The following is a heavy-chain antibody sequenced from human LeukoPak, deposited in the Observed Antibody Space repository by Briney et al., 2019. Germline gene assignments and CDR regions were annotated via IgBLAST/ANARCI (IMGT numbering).Heavy chain of an antibody. J-gene: IGHJ4*02. CDR1: GYTFTGYY. Sequence: ASVKVSCKASGYTFTGYYMHWVRQAPGQGLEWMGWINPNSGGTNYAQKFQGWVTMTRDTSISTAYMELSRLRSDDTAVYYCARDYGDYGAYYFDYWGQGTLVTVSS. V-gene: IGHV1-2*04. CDR3: ARDYGDYGAYYFDY. CDR2: INPNSGGT. D-gene: IGHD4-17*01.